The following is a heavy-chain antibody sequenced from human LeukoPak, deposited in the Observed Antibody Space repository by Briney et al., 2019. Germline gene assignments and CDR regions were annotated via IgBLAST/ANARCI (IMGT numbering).Heavy chain of an antibody. V-gene: IGHV3-7*01. CDR1: GFTFSSYW. D-gene: IGHD3-3*01. CDR2: IKQDGSEK. Sequence: PGGSLRLSCAASGFTFSSYWMSWVRQAPGKGLEWVANIKQDGSEKYYVDSVKGRFTISRDNAKNSLYLQMNSLRAEDTAVCYCARDAAYDFWSGYEPHYYYMDVWGKGTTVTVSS. J-gene: IGHJ6*03. CDR3: ARDAAYDFWSGYEPHYYYMDV.